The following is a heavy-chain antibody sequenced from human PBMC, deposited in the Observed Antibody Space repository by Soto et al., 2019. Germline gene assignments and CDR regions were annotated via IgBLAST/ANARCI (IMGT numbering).Heavy chain of an antibody. J-gene: IGHJ4*02. Sequence: QVQLVESGGGVVQPGRSLRLSCAASGFTFSSYAMHWVRQAPGKGLEWVAVISYDGSNKYYADSVKGRFTISRDNSKNTLYLQMNSLRAEDTAVYYCARGGPSITIFGVVIYQATAMESYSFDYWGQGTLVTVSS. D-gene: IGHD3-3*01. CDR2: ISYDGSNK. CDR1: GFTFSSYA. V-gene: IGHV3-30-3*01. CDR3: ARGGPSITIFGVVIYQATAMESYSFDY.